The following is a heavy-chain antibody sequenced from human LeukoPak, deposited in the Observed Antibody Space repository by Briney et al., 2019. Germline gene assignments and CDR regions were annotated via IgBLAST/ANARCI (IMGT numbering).Heavy chain of an antibody. J-gene: IGHJ6*03. D-gene: IGHD3-16*01. Sequence: SVKVSCRASGGTFSSYAISWVRQAPGQGLEWMGGIIPIFGTANYAQKFQGRVTITTDESTSTAYMELSSLRSEDTAVYYCAREISLGNRAASNYMDVWGKGTTVTVSS. CDR1: GGTFSSYA. CDR3: AREISLGNRAASNYMDV. V-gene: IGHV1-69*05. CDR2: IIPIFGTA.